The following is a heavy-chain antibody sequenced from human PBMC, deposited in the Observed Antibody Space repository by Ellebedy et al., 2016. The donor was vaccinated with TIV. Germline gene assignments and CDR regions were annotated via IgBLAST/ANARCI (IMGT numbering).Heavy chain of an antibody. J-gene: IGHJ4*02. CDR2: ISHTGSRT. D-gene: IGHD3-16*01. Sequence: GESLKISCAASGFTFSSYAMSWVRQAPGKGLEWVSTISHTGSRTYYADSVEGRFTISRDNSKKTLYLQMNSLRAEDTAVYYCAQRGADYWGQGTPVTVSS. CDR1: GFTFSSYA. CDR3: AQRGADY. V-gene: IGHV3-23*01.